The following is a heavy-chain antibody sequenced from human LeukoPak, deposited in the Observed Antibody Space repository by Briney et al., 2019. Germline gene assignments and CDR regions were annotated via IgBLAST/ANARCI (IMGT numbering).Heavy chain of an antibody. D-gene: IGHD3-10*01. CDR1: GGTFSSYA. J-gene: IGHJ5*02. CDR2: IIPIFGTA. CDR3: AITMVRGVTPLS. Sequence: GASVKVSCKAFGGTFSSYAISWVRQAPGQGLEWMGGIIPIFGTANYAQKFQGRVTITTDESTSTAYMELSSLRSEDTAVYYCAITMVRGVTPLSWGQGTLVTVSS. V-gene: IGHV1-69*05.